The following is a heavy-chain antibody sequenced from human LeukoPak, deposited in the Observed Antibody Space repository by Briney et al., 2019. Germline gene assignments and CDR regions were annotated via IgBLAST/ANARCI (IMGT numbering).Heavy chain of an antibody. V-gene: IGHV1-18*01. CDR3: ARDGPNGGNQY. Sequence: ASVKVSCKASGYTFTSYGISWERQAPGQGLEWMGWISTYNGNTNYAQKLQRRVTMTTDTSTSTAYMELRSLRSDDTAVYYCARDGPNGGNQYWGQGTLVTVSS. CDR2: ISTYNGNT. CDR1: GYTFTSYG. J-gene: IGHJ4*02. D-gene: IGHD4-23*01.